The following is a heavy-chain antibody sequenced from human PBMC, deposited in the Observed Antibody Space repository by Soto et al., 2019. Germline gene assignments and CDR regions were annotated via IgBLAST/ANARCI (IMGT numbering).Heavy chain of an antibody. Sequence: GGSLRLSCAASGFTFSSYAMSWVRQAPGKGLEWVSAISGSGGSTYYADSVKGRFAISRDNSKNTLYLQMNSLRAEDTAVYYCAKDLRPSNWNYYDAFDIWGQGTMVTVSS. CDR3: AKDLRPSNWNYYDAFDI. CDR1: GFTFSSYA. CDR2: ISGSGGST. J-gene: IGHJ3*02. D-gene: IGHD1-7*01. V-gene: IGHV3-23*01.